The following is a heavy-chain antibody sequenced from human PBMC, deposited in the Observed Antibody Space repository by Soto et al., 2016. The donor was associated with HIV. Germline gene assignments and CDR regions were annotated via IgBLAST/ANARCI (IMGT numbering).Heavy chain of an antibody. Sequence: EVQLVDFGGALVQPGGSLRLSCEASGFTFSNYWMTWVRQTPQKGLEWVANINQDGSEKYYVGSVKGRFTISRDNIQNTLYLQMNSLSVDDTALYYCARGGTLRYWGQGTLVTVAS. CDR1: GFTFSNYW. CDR3: ARGGTLRY. J-gene: IGHJ4*02. CDR2: INQDGSEK. D-gene: IGHD2-15*01. V-gene: IGHV3-7*01.